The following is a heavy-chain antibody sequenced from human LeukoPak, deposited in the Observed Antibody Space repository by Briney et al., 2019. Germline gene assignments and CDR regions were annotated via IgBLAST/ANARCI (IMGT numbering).Heavy chain of an antibody. D-gene: IGHD3-22*01. CDR3: ARNRAAVVMEALIPSFYYGLDV. CDR2: IKHDGSEN. Sequence: GGSLRLSCEAPGFTFNTYWMSWVRQAPGKGLEWVASIKHDGSENYYVDSVNGRFTISRDNAKNSLFLQMTNLRVEDTAVYYCARNRAAVVMEALIPSFYYGLDVWGQGTTVTVSS. J-gene: IGHJ6*02. V-gene: IGHV3-7*01. CDR1: GFTFNTYW.